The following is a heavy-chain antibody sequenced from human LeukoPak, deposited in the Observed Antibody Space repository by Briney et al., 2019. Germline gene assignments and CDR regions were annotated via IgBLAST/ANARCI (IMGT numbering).Heavy chain of an antibody. CDR1: GGSISSYY. CDR2: IYTSGST. CDR3: ARWVYGSGVNWFDP. D-gene: IGHD3-10*01. J-gene: IGHJ5*02. V-gene: IGHV4-4*07. Sequence: PSETLSLTCTVSGGSISSYYWSWLRQPAGKGLEWIGRIYTSGSTNYNPSLKSRVTMSVDTSKNQFSLKLSSVTAADTAVYYCARWVYGSGVNWFDPWGQGTLVTVSS.